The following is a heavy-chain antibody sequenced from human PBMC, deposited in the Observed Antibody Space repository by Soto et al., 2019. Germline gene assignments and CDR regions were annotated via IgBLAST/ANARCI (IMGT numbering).Heavy chain of an antibody. J-gene: IGHJ2*01. CDR1: GFTFSSYA. Sequence: EVQLLESGGGLVQPGGSLRLSCAASGFTFSSYAMSWVRQAPGKGLEWVSAISGSGGSTYYADSVKGRFTISRDNSKNTLYLQMNSLRAEDTAVYYCAKGSIVVVVDAPYWYFDLWGRGTLVTVSS. V-gene: IGHV3-23*01. D-gene: IGHD2-15*01. CDR2: ISGSGGST. CDR3: AKGSIVVVVDAPYWYFDL.